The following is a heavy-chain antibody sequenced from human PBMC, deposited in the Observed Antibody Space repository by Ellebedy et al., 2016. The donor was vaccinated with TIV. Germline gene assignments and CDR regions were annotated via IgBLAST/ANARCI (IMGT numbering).Heavy chain of an antibody. CDR2: IWYDGSNK. CDR1: GFTFSSYG. D-gene: IGHD2-2*01. CDR3: ARGVIPAASDQYYYYGMDV. J-gene: IGHJ6*02. Sequence: GGSLRLXXAASGFTFSSYGMHWVRQAPGKGLEWVAVIWYDGSNKYYADSMKGRFTISRDNSKNTLYLQMNSLRAEDTAVYYCARGVIPAASDQYYYYGMDVWGQGTTVTVSS. V-gene: IGHV3-33*01.